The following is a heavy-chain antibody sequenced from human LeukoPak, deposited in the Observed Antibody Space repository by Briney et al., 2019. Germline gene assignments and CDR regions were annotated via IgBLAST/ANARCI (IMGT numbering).Heavy chain of an antibody. V-gene: IGHV3-49*04. Sequence: GGCLSLSCTASGFTLGDYAMSWVRHAPGKGREGVGFIRSKAYGRITEYAASVKGRFTISRDDSKSIAYLQMNSLKTEDTAVYYCIRGLPGIAAAGPFDDWGQGTLVTVSS. CDR1: GFTLGDYA. CDR2: IRSKAYGRIT. D-gene: IGHD6-13*01. CDR3: IRGLPGIAAAGPFDD. J-gene: IGHJ4*02.